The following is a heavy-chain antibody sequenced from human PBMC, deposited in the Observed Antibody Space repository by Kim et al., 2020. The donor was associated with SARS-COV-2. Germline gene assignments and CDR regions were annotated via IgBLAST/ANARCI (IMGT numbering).Heavy chain of an antibody. D-gene: IGHD6-6*01. CDR2: ISSRTSTI. CDR3: ASRITAGG. J-gene: IGHJ4*02. Sequence: GGSLRLSCAASGFTFSSYSMNWVRQAPGMGLECVSYISSRTSTIYYADSVKGRFTISRDNAKNSLYLQMNSLRDEDTAVYYCASRITAGGWGRGTLVTVSS. CDR1: GFTFSSYS. V-gene: IGHV3-48*02.